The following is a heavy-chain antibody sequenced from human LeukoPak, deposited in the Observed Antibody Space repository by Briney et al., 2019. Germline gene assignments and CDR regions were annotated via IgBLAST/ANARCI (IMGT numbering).Heavy chain of an antibody. CDR1: GGSISSYY. D-gene: IGHD3-9*01. CDR2: IYYSGST. J-gene: IGHJ6*02. V-gene: IGHV4-59*12. Sequence: SETLSLTCTVSGGSISSYYWSWIRQPPGKGLEWIGYIYYSGSTNYNPSLKSRVTISVDTSKTQFSLKLSSATAADTAVYYCARDGDPYYDILTGGYGMDVWGQGTTVTVSS. CDR3: ARDGDPYYDILTGGYGMDV.